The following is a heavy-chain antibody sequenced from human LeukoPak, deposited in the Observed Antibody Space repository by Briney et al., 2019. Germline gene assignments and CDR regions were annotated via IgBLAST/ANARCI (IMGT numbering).Heavy chain of an antibody. V-gene: IGHV4-39*01. CDR3: ARHKDYYYSYMDV. J-gene: IGHJ6*03. CDR2: IYYSGST. CDR1: GDSISTSSYY. Sequence: PSQTLSLTCSVSGDSISTSSYYWGWIRQPPGKGLEWIGTIYYSGSTYYNPSLTSRVTISVDTSKNQFSLKLSSVTAADTAVYYCARHKDYYYSYMDVWGKGTTVTISS.